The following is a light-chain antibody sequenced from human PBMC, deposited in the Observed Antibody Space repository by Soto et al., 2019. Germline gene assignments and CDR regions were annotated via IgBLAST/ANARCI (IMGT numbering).Light chain of an antibody. CDR2: DVT. Sequence: QSVLTQPASVSGSPGQAITISCTGTGSDVGGYNYVAWYQHHPGKAPKLMISDVTTRPSGVSNRFSGSKSGNTASLAISGVQSEDEAAYYCRSYTTASIVVFGGGTKLAV. CDR1: GSDVGGYNY. J-gene: IGLJ2*01. CDR3: RSYTTASIVV. V-gene: IGLV2-14*03.